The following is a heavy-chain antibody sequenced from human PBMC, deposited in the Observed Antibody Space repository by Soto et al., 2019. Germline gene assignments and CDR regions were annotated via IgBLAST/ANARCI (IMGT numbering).Heavy chain of an antibody. CDR2: ISYDGSNK. Sequence: QVQLVESGGGVVQPGRSLRLSCAASGFTFSSYGMHWVRQATGKGLEWVAVISYDGSNKYYADSVKGRFTISRDNSKNTLYLQMNSLRAEDTAVYYCAMPNITIFGVVIAPFDYWGQGTLVTVSS. CDR1: GFTFSSYG. J-gene: IGHJ4*02. D-gene: IGHD3-3*01. CDR3: AMPNITIFGVVIAPFDY. V-gene: IGHV3-30*03.